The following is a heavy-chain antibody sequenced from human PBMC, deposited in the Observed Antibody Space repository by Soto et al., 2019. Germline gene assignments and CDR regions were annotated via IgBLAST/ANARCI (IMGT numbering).Heavy chain of an antibody. CDR3: AKDVKDDFWINTVYYYYHMDV. CDR1: GFTFSTYA. Sequence: GGSLRLSCAASGFTFSTYAMNWVRQAPGKGLEWVSVITGSGGSTYYADSVKGRFTISRDNSKNTLYLQMSSLRAEDTAIYYCAKDVKDDFWINTVYYYYHMDVWGKGTTVTVSS. D-gene: IGHD3-3*01. J-gene: IGHJ6*03. V-gene: IGHV3-23*01. CDR2: ITGSGGST.